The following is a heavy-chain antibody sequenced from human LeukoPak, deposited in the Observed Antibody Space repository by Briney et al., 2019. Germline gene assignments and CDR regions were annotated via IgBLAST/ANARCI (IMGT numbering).Heavy chain of an antibody. CDR1: GSTFNKYG. CDR3: AKDRDPYSSGTWDS. V-gene: IGHV3-30*18. D-gene: IGHD3-22*01. Sequence: GRSLRLSCIASGSTFNKYGMHWVRQAPGKGLEWVAVRSDDGSAQHYADSVRGRFTISRDNSKNTLSLQMNSLRPEDTAMYFCAKDRDPYSSGTWDSWGQGTLVIVSS. CDR2: RSDDGSAQ. J-gene: IGHJ1*01.